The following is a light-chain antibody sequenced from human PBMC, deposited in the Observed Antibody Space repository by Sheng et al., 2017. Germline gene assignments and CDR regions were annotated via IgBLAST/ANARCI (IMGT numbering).Light chain of an antibody. CDR1: QSISTN. CDR2: GAS. J-gene: IGKJ3*01. CDR3: QQYGSSPRT. Sequence: EIVMTQSPATLSVSPGEGAILSCRASQSISTNLAWYQQKPGQAPRLLIYGASSRATGIPDRFSGSGSGTDFTLTISRLEPEDSAVYYCQQYGSSPRTFGPGTKVDIK. V-gene: IGKV3-20*01.